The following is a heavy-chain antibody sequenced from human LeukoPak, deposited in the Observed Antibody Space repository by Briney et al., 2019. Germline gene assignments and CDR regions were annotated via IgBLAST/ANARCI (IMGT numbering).Heavy chain of an antibody. J-gene: IGHJ4*02. CDR2: IYPGDSDT. Sequence: GESLKISCKGSGYSFASYWIAWVRQMPGKGLEWMGIIYPGDSDTRYSPSFQGQVTISADKSISTAYLQWNSLKASDTAIYYCARQEYSGSYYVYWGQGTLVTVSS. CDR3: ARQEYSGSYYVY. V-gene: IGHV5-51*01. CDR1: GYSFASYW. D-gene: IGHD1-26*01.